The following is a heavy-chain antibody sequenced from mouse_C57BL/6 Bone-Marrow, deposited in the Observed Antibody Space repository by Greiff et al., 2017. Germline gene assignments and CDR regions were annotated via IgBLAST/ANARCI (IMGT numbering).Heavy chain of an antibody. CDR2: IDPSDSNT. J-gene: IGHJ4*01. CDR1: GYTFTSYW. CDR3: ARYCVYAMDY. V-gene: IGHV1-69*01. Sequence: QVQLQQPGAELVMPGASVKLSCKASGYTFTSYWMHWVKQRPGQVLEWIGEIDPSDSNTNYNQKFKGKSTLTVDKSSSSAYMQLSSLTSEDAAVYYCARYCVYAMDYGCQGTGATVSA.